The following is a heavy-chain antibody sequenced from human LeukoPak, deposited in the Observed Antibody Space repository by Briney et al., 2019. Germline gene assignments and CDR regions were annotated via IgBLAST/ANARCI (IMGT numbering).Heavy chain of an antibody. CDR1: GGSISNSNSF. D-gene: IGHD5/OR15-5a*01. CDR2: IYYSGIT. V-gene: IGHV4-39*01. CDR3: ARRVYGTSQYY. J-gene: IGHJ4*02. Sequence: SETLSLTRTVSGGSISNSNSFWAWIRQPPGKGLEWIGTIYYSGITHYSPSLKSRVTISVDTSKNQFSLKLSSVTATDTALYYCARRVYGTSQYYWGQGTLVTVSS.